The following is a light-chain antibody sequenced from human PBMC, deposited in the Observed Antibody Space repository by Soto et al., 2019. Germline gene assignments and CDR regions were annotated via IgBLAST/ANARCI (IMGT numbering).Light chain of an antibody. J-gene: IGLJ1*01. CDR2: KDI. V-gene: IGLV3-25*03. CDR1: ALPKQN. Sequence: SYELTQTPSVSVSPGQTARITCSGDALPKQNAYWYQQKPGQAPVLVIYKDIERPSGIPERFSGSSSGTTVTLTISRVQAEDEADYYCQSADNSLPYYAFVTGTKVTVL. CDR3: QSADNSLPYYA.